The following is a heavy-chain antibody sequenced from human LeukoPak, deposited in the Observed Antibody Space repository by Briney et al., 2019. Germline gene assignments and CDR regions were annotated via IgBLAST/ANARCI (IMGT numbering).Heavy chain of an antibody. V-gene: IGHV3-7*01. CDR2: IKRDGSEK. CDR3: ARDLAGPPQEAFDI. CDR1: GFTLSSSW. Sequence: GGSLRLSCAASGFTLSSSWMSWVRQAPGKGLEWVANIKRDGSEKHYVDSVKGRFTISRDNAKNSVYLQMDSLRPEDTAVYLCARDLAGPPQEAFDIWGQGTMVTVSS. J-gene: IGHJ3*02.